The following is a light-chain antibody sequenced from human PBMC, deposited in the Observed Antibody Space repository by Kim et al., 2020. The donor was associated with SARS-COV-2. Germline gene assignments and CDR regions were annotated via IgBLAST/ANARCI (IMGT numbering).Light chain of an antibody. CDR3: QQYGSSPFT. CDR2: AAS. CDR1: QSVSSNY. Sequence: EIVLTQSPGTLSLSPGERATLSCRAGQSVSSNYLAWYQQKPGQAPRVLIYAASSRATDIPDRFSGSGSGTDFTLTISRLEPEDFAVYYCQQYGSSPFTFGPGTKVDIK. J-gene: IGKJ3*01. V-gene: IGKV3-20*01.